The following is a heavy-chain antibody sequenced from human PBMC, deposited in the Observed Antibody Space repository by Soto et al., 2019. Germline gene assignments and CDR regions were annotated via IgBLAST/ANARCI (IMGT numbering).Heavy chain of an antibody. CDR2: INPNSGGT. D-gene: IGHD3-9*01. CDR3: ARTGPRADILTPSEYYFDY. J-gene: IGHJ4*02. Sequence: ASVKVSCKASGYTFTGYYMHWVRQAPGQGLEWMGWINPNSGGTNYAQKFQGWVTMTRDTSISTAYMELSRLRSDDTAVYYCARTGPRADILTPSEYYFDYWGQGTLVTVSS. CDR1: GYTFTGYY. V-gene: IGHV1-2*04.